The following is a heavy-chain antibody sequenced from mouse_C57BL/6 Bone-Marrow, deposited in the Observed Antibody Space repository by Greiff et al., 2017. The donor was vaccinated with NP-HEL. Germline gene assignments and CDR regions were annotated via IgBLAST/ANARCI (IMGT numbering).Heavy chain of an antibody. CDR3: ARGGLRRRVPYAMDY. V-gene: IGHV1-82*01. CDR1: GYAFSSSW. D-gene: IGHD2-12*01. J-gene: IGHJ4*01. CDR2: IYPGDGDT. Sequence: QVQLQQSGPELVKPGASVKISCKASGYAFSSSWMNWVKQRPGKGLEWIGRIYPGDGDTNYNGKFKGKATLTADKSSSTAYMQLSSLTSEDAAVYFCARGGLRRRVPYAMDYWGQGTSVTVSS.